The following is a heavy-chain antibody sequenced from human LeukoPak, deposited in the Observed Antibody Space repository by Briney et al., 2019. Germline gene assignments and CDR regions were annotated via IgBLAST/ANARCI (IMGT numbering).Heavy chain of an antibody. CDR1: GFTFSSYA. Sequence: QPGGSLRLSCAASGFTFSSYAMSWVRQAPGKGLEWVSAISGSGGSTYYADSVKGRFTISRDNSKNTLYLQMNSLRAEDTAVYYCARGLGAAVGYWFDPWGQGTLVTVSS. V-gene: IGHV3-23*01. D-gene: IGHD6-13*01. CDR2: ISGSGGST. CDR3: ARGLGAAVGYWFDP. J-gene: IGHJ5*02.